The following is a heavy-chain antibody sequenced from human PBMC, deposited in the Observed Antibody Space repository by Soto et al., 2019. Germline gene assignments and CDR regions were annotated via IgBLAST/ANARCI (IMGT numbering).Heavy chain of an antibody. CDR1: GGSFSDFY. Sequence: QVQLQQWGAGLLKPSETLSLTCAVYGGSFSDFYWNCIRQPPGKGLEWIGEINHSGSTSYNPSLMSRVNISVDTSKNQISLKLSCVTAADTAVYYCARGPRVVWVVPTAQRDVFDIWGQGTMVTVSS. V-gene: IGHV4-34*01. CDR3: ARGPRVVWVVPTAQRDVFDI. J-gene: IGHJ3*02. D-gene: IGHD2-2*01. CDR2: INHSGST.